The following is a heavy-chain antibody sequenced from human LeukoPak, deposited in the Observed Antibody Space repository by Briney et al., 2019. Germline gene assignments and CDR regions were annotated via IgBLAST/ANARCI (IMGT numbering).Heavy chain of an antibody. Sequence: SETLSLTCAVYGGSFSGYYWSWIRQPPGKGLEWIGEINHSGSINYNPSLKSRVTISVDTSKNQFSLKLSSVTAADTAVYYCARDGNGYYYGVGYWGQGTLVTVSS. CDR1: GGSFSGYY. V-gene: IGHV4-34*01. D-gene: IGHD3-10*01. CDR2: INHSGSI. CDR3: ARDGNGYYYGVGY. J-gene: IGHJ4*02.